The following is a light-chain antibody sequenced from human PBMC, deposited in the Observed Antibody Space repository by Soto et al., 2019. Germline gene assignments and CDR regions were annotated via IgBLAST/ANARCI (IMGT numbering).Light chain of an antibody. Sequence: QAVVTQPRSVSGSPGQSVTISCTGTSSNVGAYNYVSWYQQYPGKGPRLMIYDVSKWPSGVPDRFSGSKSGNTASLTISGLQAEDEADYYCCSYAGNSLWVFGGGTKLTVL. CDR2: DVS. J-gene: IGLJ3*02. CDR3: CSYAGNSLWV. V-gene: IGLV2-11*01. CDR1: SSNVGAYNY.